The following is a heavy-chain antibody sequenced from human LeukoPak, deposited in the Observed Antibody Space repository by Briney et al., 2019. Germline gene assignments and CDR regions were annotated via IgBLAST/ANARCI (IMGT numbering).Heavy chain of an antibody. CDR2: IRYDGSNK. D-gene: IGHD3-9*01. J-gene: IGHJ3*02. CDR1: GFTFSSYG. CDR3: ATYFDWHKKDDAFDI. Sequence: PGGSLRLSCAASGFTFSSYGMHWVRQAPGKGLEWVAFIRYDGSNKYYADSVKGRFTISRDNSKNTLYLQMNSLRAEDTAVYYCATYFDWHKKDDAFDIWGQGTMVTVSS. V-gene: IGHV3-30*02.